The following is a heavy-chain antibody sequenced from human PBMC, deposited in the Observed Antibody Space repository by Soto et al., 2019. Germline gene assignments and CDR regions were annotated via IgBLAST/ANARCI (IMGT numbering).Heavy chain of an antibody. CDR2: IKSKTDGGTT. D-gene: IGHD3-3*01. CDR3: TTDVLRFLERDD. Sequence: PGGSLRLSCAASGFTFSNAWMNWVRQAPGKGLEWVGRIKSKTDGGTTDYAAPVKGRFTISRDDSKNTLYLQMNSLKTEDTAVYDCTTDVLRFLERDDWGQGTLVTVSS. V-gene: IGHV3-15*07. CDR1: GFTFSNAW. J-gene: IGHJ4*02.